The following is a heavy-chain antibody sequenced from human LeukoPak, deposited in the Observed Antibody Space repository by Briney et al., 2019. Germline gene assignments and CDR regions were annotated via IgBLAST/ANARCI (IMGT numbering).Heavy chain of an antibody. V-gene: IGHV3-23*01. D-gene: IGHD2-21*01. CDR2: ISGSGGST. Sequence: GGSLRLSCTASGFPFGDYSMNWVRQAPGKGLEWVSAISGSGGSTYYADSVKGRFTISRDNSKDTLYLQMNSLRAEDTAVYYCAKEPPLAYCGGDCYYMDVWGKGTTVTVSS. CDR1: GFPFGDYS. J-gene: IGHJ6*03. CDR3: AKEPPLAYCGGDCYYMDV.